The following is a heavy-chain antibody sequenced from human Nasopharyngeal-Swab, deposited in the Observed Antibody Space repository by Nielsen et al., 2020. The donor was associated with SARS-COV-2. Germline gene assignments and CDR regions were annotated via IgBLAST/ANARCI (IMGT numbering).Heavy chain of an antibody. CDR3: AKGGGCSSTSCYTGFDY. D-gene: IGHD2-2*02. J-gene: IGHJ4*02. CDR1: GFTFSSYA. CDR2: ISGSGGSA. Sequence: GRSLRLSCAASGFTFSSYAMSWVRQAPGKGLEWVSAISGSGGSAYYADSVKGRFTISRDNSKNTLYLQMNSLRAEDTAVYYCAKGGGCSSTSCYTGFDYWGQGTLVTVSS. V-gene: IGHV3-23*01.